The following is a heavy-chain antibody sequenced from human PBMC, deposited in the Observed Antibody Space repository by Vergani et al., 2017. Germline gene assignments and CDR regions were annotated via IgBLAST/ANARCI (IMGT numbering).Heavy chain of an antibody. D-gene: IGHD3-22*01. CDR2: IHPVDSDT. CDR1: GYSFTNNW. CDR3: ARLYGRDSSGSKYFDY. J-gene: IGHJ4*02. V-gene: IGHV5-51*01. Sequence: EVQLVQSGAEVKKPGESLKISCQISGYSFTNNWIGWVRQMPGKGLEWMGIIHPVDSDTRYSPSFQGQVTISVDKSISTAYLQRSSLRASDSAMYYCARLYGRDSSGSKYFDYWGQGTLVTVSS.